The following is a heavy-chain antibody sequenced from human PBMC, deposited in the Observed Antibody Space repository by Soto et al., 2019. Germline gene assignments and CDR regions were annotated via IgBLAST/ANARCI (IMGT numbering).Heavy chain of an antibody. J-gene: IGHJ4*02. D-gene: IGHD3-22*01. CDR2: INFDGTTA. CDR1: GFTFSDSW. Sequence: EVLLVESGGGLVQPGGSLRLSCAASGFTFSDSWMHWVRQTPGKGLVWVARINFDGTTANYAESVTGRFTISRDNAKNTVYLQVNSLRAEDTAVYRCARGGRGNYYHDYWGQGTLVTVSS. CDR3: ARGGRGNYYHDY. V-gene: IGHV3-74*01.